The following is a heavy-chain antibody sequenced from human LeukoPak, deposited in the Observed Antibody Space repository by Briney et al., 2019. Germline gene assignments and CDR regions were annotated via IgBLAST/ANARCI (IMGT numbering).Heavy chain of an antibody. D-gene: IGHD5-18*01. CDR3: ATDTRRDHDAFDI. CDR1: GGSISSSSYY. J-gene: IGHJ3*02. V-gene: IGHV4-39*07. CDR2: IYYSGCT. Sequence: PSETLSLTCTVSGGSISSSSYYWGWIRQPPGKGLEWIGSIYYSGCTYYNPSLKSRVTISVDTSKNQFSLKLSSVTAADTAVYYCATDTRRDHDAFDIWGQGTMVTVSS.